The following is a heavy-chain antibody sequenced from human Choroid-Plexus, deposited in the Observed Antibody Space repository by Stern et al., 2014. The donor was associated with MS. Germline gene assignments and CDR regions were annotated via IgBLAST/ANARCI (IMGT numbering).Heavy chain of an antibody. D-gene: IGHD3-9*01. CDR3: ARDRHWLTYYFDY. J-gene: IGHJ4*02. CDR2: ISYDGTTK. V-gene: IGHV3-30*03. CDR1: GFIFSSFG. Sequence: QVQLVQSGGGVVQPGRPLRLSCIGSGFIFSSFGMHWVRQAPGKGLEWVAFISYDGTTKDYAVSVKGRFTISRDNSNNTLWMQMSRLRPEDTAVYYCARDRHWLTYYFDYWGQGSLVTVSS.